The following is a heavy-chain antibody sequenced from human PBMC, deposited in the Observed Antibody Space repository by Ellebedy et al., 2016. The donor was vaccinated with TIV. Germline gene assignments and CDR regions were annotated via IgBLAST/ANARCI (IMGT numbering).Heavy chain of an antibody. V-gene: IGHV1-69*13. CDR1: GYTFTSSG. D-gene: IGHD4-11*01. CDR3: ARDPVFSTVTTSPEYYYMDV. CDR2: IIPIFGTA. Sequence: SVKVSXKASGYTFTSSGINWVRQAPGQGLEWMGGIIPIFGTANYAQKFQGRVAITADESTSTAYMELSSLRSEDTAVYYCARDPVFSTVTTSPEYYYMDVWGKGTTVTVSS. J-gene: IGHJ6*03.